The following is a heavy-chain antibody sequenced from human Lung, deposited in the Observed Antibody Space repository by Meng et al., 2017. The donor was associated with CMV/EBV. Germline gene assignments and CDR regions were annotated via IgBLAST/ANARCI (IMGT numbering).Heavy chain of an antibody. CDR3: ARDQVTSRVWSNWFDP. Sequence: GSSYNVAWNGIRQSPSRGREWLGRTYYRLLWFNEYAVSVKSRINIKADTSKNQFSLQLDSVTPEDTAVYYCARDQVTSRVWSNWFDPWGQGILVTVSS. CDR1: GSSYNVA. J-gene: IGHJ5*02. D-gene: IGHD6-19*01. V-gene: IGHV6-1*01. CDR2: TYYRLLWFN.